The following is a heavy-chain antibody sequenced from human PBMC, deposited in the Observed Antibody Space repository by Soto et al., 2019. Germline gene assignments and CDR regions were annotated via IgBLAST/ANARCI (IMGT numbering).Heavy chain of an antibody. J-gene: IGHJ4*02. D-gene: IGHD2-15*01. V-gene: IGHV4-61*01. CDR1: GGSVSSGSYY. Sequence: QVQLQESGPGLVKPSETLSLTCTVSGGSVSSGSYYWSWIRQPPGKGLEWIGYIYYSGSTNYNPSLKSRVTISADTSKSQSSLKLSSVTAADTAVYYCARAGCSGGSGYSGIDYWGQGTLVTVSS. CDR3: ARAGCSGGSGYSGIDY. CDR2: IYYSGST.